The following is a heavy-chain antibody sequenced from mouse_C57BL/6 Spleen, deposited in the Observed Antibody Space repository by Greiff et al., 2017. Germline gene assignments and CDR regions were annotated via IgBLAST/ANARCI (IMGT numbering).Heavy chain of an antibody. J-gene: IGHJ2*01. CDR2: ISSGGSYT. V-gene: IGHV5-6*03. Sequence: EVTLVESGGGLVKPGGSLKLSCAASGFTFSSYGMSCVRQTPDKRLEWVATISSGGSYTYYPDSVKGRFTISRDNAKNTLYLQMSSLKSEDTAMYYCARHLLTLDYWGQGTTLTVSS. CDR3: ARHLLTLDY. CDR1: GFTFSSYG.